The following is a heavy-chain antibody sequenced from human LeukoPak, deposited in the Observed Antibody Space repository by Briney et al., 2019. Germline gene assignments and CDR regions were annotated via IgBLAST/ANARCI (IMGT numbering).Heavy chain of an antibody. J-gene: IGHJ6*03. CDR3: ARHNPYHPSHYYYMDV. CDR1: GDSFADYW. CDR2: VYVGDSDT. D-gene: IGHD1-14*01. Sequence: GESLKISCMGSGDSFADYWIGWVRQMPGKGLEWMGIVYVGDSDTRYSPSFQGQVSFSADKSTSTAYLQWSSLKASDTATYYCARHNPYHPSHYYYMDVWGKGTTVTVSS. V-gene: IGHV5-51*01.